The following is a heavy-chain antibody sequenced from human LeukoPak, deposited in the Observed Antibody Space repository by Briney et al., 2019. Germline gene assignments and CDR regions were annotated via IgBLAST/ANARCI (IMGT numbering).Heavy chain of an antibody. J-gene: IGHJ5*02. CDR3: ARARLMNWFDP. V-gene: IGHV3-74*01. Sequence: GGSLRLSCAASGFIFSTYWMHWVRQAPGKGLVWVSRVNSDGSSTNYADSVKGRFIISRDNAKNTLYLQMNSLRADDTAVYYCARARLMNWFDPWGLGTLVIVSS. CDR1: GFIFSTYW. D-gene: IGHD2-8*01. CDR2: VNSDGSST.